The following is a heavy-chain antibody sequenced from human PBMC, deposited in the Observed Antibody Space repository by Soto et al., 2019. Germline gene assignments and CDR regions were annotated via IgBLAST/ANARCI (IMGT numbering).Heavy chain of an antibody. J-gene: IGHJ6*02. Sequence: ASVKVSCKASGYTFTSYGISWVRQAPGQGLEWMGWISAYNGNTNYAQKLRGRVTMTTDTSTSTAYMELRSLRSDDTAVYYCARDGPGSGSMSYHWYYYGMDVWGQGTTVPVSS. V-gene: IGHV1-18*01. D-gene: IGHD3-10*01. CDR3: ARDGPGSGSMSYHWYYYGMDV. CDR1: GYTFTSYG. CDR2: ISAYNGNT.